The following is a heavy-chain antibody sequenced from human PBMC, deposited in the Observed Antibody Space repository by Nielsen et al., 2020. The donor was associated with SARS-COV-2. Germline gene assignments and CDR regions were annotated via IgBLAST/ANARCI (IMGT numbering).Heavy chain of an antibody. CDR3: VRGWSLDY. CDR1: GFTFSSYW. V-gene: IGHV3-7*03. CDR2: IKQDGSEK. J-gene: IGHJ4*02. D-gene: IGHD2-15*01. Sequence: GESLKISCAASGFTFSSYWMSWVRQAPGKGLEWVANIKQDGSEKYYVDSVKGRFTISRDNAKNSLYLQMNSLRAEDTAVYYCVRGWSLDYWGQGTLVTVSS.